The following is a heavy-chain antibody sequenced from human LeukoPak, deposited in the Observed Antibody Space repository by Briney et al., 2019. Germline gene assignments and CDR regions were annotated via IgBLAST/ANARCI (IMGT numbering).Heavy chain of an antibody. V-gene: IGHV3-66*01. D-gene: IGHD6-19*01. J-gene: IGHJ5*02. CDR2: IYSGGDT. Sequence: QPGGSLILSCAASGFTVSRNHMSWVRQAPGKGLEWVSVIYSGGDTYYADSVKGRFTISRDTSKNTLYLQMKSLSVEDTAVYYCARGLDVAGGWFDPWGQGTLVTVSS. CDR1: GFTVSRNH. CDR3: ARGLDVAGGWFDP.